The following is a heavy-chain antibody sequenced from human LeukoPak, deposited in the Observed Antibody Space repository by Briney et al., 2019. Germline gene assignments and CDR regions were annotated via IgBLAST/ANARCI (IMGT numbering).Heavy chain of an antibody. D-gene: IGHD5-12*01. J-gene: IGHJ5*02. V-gene: IGHV3-20*04. Sequence: SGGSLRLSCAASGFTFDDFGMSWVRQAPGKGLEWVSGINWNGGRTGYADSVKGRFTVSRDNAKNSLYLQKNSLRAEDTALYYCAKGSGYSGYDSLSGVDPWGQGTLVTVSS. CDR2: INWNGGRT. CDR3: AKGSGYSGYDSLSGVDP. CDR1: GFTFDDFG.